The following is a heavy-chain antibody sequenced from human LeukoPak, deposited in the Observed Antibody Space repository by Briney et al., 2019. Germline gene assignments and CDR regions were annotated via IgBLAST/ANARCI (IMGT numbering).Heavy chain of an antibody. V-gene: IGHV5-51*01. Sequence: GESLKISCQVSGYSFTNYWIGWVRQMPGKGLEWMGSIDPGDSDTRYSPSFQGQVTISADKSISTAYLQWSSLKASDTAMYYCARQGGRYSSSWYPSHYYFDYWGQGTLVTVSS. CDR2: IDPGDSDT. J-gene: IGHJ4*02. CDR1: GYSFTNYW. D-gene: IGHD6-13*01. CDR3: ARQGGRYSSSWYPSHYYFDY.